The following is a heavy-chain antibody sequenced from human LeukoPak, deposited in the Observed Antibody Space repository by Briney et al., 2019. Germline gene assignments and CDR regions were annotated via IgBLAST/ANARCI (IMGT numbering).Heavy chain of an antibody. J-gene: IGHJ3*02. Sequence: GGSLRLSCAASGFTLSSSEMNWVRQAPGKGLEWVSYISSSGSTIYYADSVKGRFTISRDNAKNSLNLQMNSLRAEDTAVYYCASWKVVVSNGGFDIWGQGTMVTVSS. D-gene: IGHD3-22*01. CDR2: ISSSGSTI. CDR1: GFTLSSSE. V-gene: IGHV3-48*03. CDR3: ASWKVVVSNGGFDI.